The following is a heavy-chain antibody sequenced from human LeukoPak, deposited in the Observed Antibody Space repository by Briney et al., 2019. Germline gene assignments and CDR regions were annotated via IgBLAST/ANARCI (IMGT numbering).Heavy chain of an antibody. CDR3: ARVRSYASSAYYPNWSDP. D-gene: IGHD3-22*01. CDR2: IYYSGST. J-gene: IGHJ5*02. CDR1: GGSISSYY. V-gene: IGHV4-59*01. Sequence: KPSETLSLTCTVSGGSISSYYWSWIRQPPGKGLEWIGYIYYSGSTNYNPSLRSRVTISVDTSKNQFSLKLSSVTAADTAVYYCARVRSYASSAYYPNWSDPWGQGTLVTVSS.